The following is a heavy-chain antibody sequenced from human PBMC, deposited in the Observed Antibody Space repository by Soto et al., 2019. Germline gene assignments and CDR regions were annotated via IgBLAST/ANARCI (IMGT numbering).Heavy chain of an antibody. Sequence: LSLTCTVSGGSISIGGYYWSWIRQHPGKGLEWIGYIYYSGSTYYNPSLKSRVTISVDPSNNQFSLELSSITAADTAVYYCACQVMVYAIIGCWGQGTLVTVSS. J-gene: IGHJ4*02. D-gene: IGHD2-8*01. V-gene: IGHV4-31*03. CDR3: ACQVMVYAIIGC. CDR2: IYYSGST. CDR1: GGSISIGGYY.